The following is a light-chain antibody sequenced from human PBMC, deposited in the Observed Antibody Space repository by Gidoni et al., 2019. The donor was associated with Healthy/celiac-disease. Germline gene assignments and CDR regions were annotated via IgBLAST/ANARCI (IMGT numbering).Light chain of an antibody. Sequence: EIVLTQSPGTLSLSPGERATLSCRASQSVSSSYLAWYQQQPGQAPRLLIYGASSRATGIPDMFSGSGSGTDFTLTISRLEPEDFAVYYCQQYGSSPLAFGPGTKVDIK. V-gene: IGKV3-20*01. J-gene: IGKJ3*01. CDR2: GAS. CDR3: QQYGSSPLA. CDR1: QSVSSSY.